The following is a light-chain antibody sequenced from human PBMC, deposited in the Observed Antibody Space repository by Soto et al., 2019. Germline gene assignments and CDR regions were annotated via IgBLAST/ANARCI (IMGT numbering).Light chain of an antibody. CDR1: ETIGRAY. Sequence: IVLTQSPGTLSLSPGERATVSCRASETIGRAYFAWYQHRPVRTPRLVLSATSNRAAGIPDRFGGSGSGADFTLTISGVEPEDFAVYYCHQYATSPFTFGQGTKLEI. CDR2: ATS. CDR3: HQYATSPFT. J-gene: IGKJ2*01. V-gene: IGKV3-20*01.